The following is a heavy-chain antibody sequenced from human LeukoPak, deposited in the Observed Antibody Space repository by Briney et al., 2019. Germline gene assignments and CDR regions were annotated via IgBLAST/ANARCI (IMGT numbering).Heavy chain of an antibody. CDR2: ISYDGRNK. Sequence: GGSLRLSCAASGSTFSSYGMHWVRQAPGKGLEWVAAISYDGRNKEYVDSVKGRFTISRDNSKNTLYLQMNSLRVEDTAVYYCARSGNYDCWGQGTLVTVSS. J-gene: IGHJ4*02. CDR3: ARSGNYDC. D-gene: IGHD1-1*01. V-gene: IGHV3-30*03. CDR1: GSTFSSYG.